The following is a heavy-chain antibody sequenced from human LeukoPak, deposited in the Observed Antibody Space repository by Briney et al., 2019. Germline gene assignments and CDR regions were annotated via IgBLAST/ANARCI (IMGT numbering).Heavy chain of an antibody. V-gene: IGHV4-34*01. Sequence: SETLSLTCAVYGGSFSGYYWSWIRQPPGKGLEWIGEINHSGSTNYNPSLKSRVTISVDTSKNQFSLKLSSVTAADTAVYYCARSETTVTLLYWGQGTLVTVSS. CDR2: INHSGST. CDR1: GGSFSGYY. D-gene: IGHD4-11*01. J-gene: IGHJ4*02. CDR3: ARSETTVTLLY.